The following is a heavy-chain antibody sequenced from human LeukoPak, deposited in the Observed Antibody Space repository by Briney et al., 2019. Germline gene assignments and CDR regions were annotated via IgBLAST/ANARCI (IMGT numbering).Heavy chain of an antibody. CDR1: GGSISSYY. D-gene: IGHD1-1*01. CDR3: ARGDNWNDHYFDY. Sequence: PSETLSLTCTVSGGSISSYYWSWIRQPPGKGLEWIGYIYYSGSTNYNPSLKSRVTISVDTSKNQFSLKLSSVTAADTAVYYCARGDNWNDHYFDYWGQGTLVTVSS. CDR2: IYYSGST. J-gene: IGHJ4*02. V-gene: IGHV4-59*01.